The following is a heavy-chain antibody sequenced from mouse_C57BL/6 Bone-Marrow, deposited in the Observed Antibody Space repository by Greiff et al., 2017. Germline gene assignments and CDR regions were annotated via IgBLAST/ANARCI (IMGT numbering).Heavy chain of an antibody. J-gene: IGHJ3*01. CDR1: GYTFTSYW. CDR2: IDPSDSYT. V-gene: IGHV1-69*01. CDR3: ARSVKAWFAY. Sequence: QVQLQQPGAELVMPVASVKLSCKASGYTFTSYWMHWVKQRPGQGLEWIGEIDPSDSYTNYNQKFKGKSTLTVDKSSSTAYMQLSSLTSEDSAVYYCARSVKAWFAYWGQGTLVTVSA.